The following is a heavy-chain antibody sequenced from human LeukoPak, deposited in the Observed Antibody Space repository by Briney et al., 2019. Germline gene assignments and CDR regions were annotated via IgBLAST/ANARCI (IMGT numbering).Heavy chain of an antibody. D-gene: IGHD3-10*01. CDR1: GYSISSGYY. J-gene: IGHJ4*02. Sequence: NPSETLSLTCTVSGYSISSGYYWGWIRQPPGKGLEWIGSIYHSGSTYYNPSLKSRVTISVDTSKNQFSLKLSSVTAADTAVYYCAREWRFGELFIDYWGQGTLVTVSS. CDR2: IYHSGST. V-gene: IGHV4-38-2*02. CDR3: AREWRFGELFIDY.